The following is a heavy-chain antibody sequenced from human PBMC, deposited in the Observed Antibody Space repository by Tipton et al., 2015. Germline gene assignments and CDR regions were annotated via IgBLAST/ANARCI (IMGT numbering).Heavy chain of an antibody. CDR2: IRNSRYT. CDR1: GGSMSGYY. CDR3: ARARGRHGGLFDS. J-gene: IGHJ4*02. V-gene: IGHV4-59*01. Sequence: LRLSCTVSGGSMSGYYWNWIRQSPGKGLEWIGYIRNSRYTFYNPSLESRVIISVHTSKTQLSLKLRSVTAADTAVYYCARARGRHGGLFDSWGQGTLVTVSS. D-gene: IGHD4-23*01.